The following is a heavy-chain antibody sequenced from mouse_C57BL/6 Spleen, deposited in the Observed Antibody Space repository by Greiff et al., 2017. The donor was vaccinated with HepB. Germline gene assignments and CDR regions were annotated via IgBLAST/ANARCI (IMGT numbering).Heavy chain of an antibody. CDR1: GYTFTDYN. Sequence: EVKLVESGPELVKPGASVKIPCKASGYTFTDYNMDWVKQSHGKSLEWIGDINPNNGGTIYNQKFKGKATLTVDKSSSTAYMELRSLTSEDTAVYYWARGPNYYGSSLFAYWGQGTLVTVSA. J-gene: IGHJ3*01. CDR2: INPNNGGT. D-gene: IGHD1-1*01. V-gene: IGHV1-18*01. CDR3: ARGPNYYGSSLFAY.